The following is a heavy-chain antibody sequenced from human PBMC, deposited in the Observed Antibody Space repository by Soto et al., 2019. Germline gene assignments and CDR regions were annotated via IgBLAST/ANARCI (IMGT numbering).Heavy chain of an antibody. Sequence: PSETLSLTCAVYGGSFSCYYWSWIRQPPGKGLEWIGEINHSGSTNYNPSLKSRVTISVDTSKNQFSLKLSSVTAADTAVYYCARYRGWLLGMNFDYWGQGTLVTVSS. CDR3: ARYRGWLLGMNFDY. D-gene: IGHD5-12*01. CDR1: GGSFSCYY. V-gene: IGHV4-34*01. J-gene: IGHJ4*02. CDR2: INHSGST.